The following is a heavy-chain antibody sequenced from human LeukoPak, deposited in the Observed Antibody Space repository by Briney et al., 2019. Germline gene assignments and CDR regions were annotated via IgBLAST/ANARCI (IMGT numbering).Heavy chain of an antibody. CDR2: IYHSGST. J-gene: IGHJ6*02. V-gene: IGHV4-59*01. Sequence: SETLSLTCTVSGGSISSNYWSWIRQPPGKGLEWIGYIYHSGSTNYNPSLKSQVTISVDTSKNQFSLKLSSMSAADTAVYYCARCRRFGEGRRHYYYGMDVWGQGTTVTVSS. D-gene: IGHD3-10*01. CDR1: GGSISSNY. CDR3: ARCRRFGEGRRHYYYGMDV.